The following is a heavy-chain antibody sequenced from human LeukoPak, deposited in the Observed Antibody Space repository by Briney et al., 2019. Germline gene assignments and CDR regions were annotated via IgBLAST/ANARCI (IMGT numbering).Heavy chain of an antibody. J-gene: IGHJ4*02. CDR2: ISGGGGST. CDR1: GFTFSSYA. CDR3: VRDLDLGGYSSFEY. D-gene: IGHD4-23*01. V-gene: IGHV3-23*01. Sequence: TGGSLRLSCAASGFTFSSYAMSWVRQPPGKGLEWVSAISGGGGSTYYADSVKGRFTISRDNSKNSLYLQMNSLRAEDTAVYYCVRDLDLGGYSSFEYWGQGTLVTVSS.